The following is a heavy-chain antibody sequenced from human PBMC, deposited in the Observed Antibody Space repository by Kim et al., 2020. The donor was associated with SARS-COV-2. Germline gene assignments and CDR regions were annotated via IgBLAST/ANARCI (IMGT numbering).Heavy chain of an antibody. J-gene: IGHJ4*02. CDR2: IIESGDRT. D-gene: IGHD6-13*01. CDR3: AKDSNRWYSEY. CDR1: GFTFSDYE. V-gene: IGHV3-23*01. Sequence: GGSLRLSCVTSGFTFSDYEMTWVRQAPGKGLEWVSTIIESGDRTHYADSVKGRFTISRDNSKSTLFLQMNSLRAEDTAVYYCAKDSNRWYSEYWGQGTPVTVSS.